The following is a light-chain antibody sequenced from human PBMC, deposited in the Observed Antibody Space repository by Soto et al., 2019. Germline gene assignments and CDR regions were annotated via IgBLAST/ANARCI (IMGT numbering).Light chain of an antibody. Sequence: DIVLTQSPDTVSLSPGERATLSCRASQSVTDNSLAWYQQKPGQPPRLLMYGASNRATGIPDRFSGSGSGTDFTLTISRLEAEDVAVYYCQQYATSPRGFGQGTKVEVK. V-gene: IGKV3-20*01. CDR3: QQYATSPRG. CDR2: GAS. J-gene: IGKJ1*01. CDR1: QSVTDNS.